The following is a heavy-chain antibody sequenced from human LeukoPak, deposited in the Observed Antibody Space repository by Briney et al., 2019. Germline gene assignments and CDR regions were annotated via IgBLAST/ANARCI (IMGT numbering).Heavy chain of an antibody. CDR2: IRQDGGAT. CDR1: GFTFTDYW. Sequence: GGSLRLSCAASGFTFTDYWMTWVRRAPGQGLEWMANIRQDGGATFYGGSVKGRFTISRDNAKNSVFLQMNSLRAEDTAVYYCATSKDTAGGPYWGQGTLVTVSS. D-gene: IGHD5-18*01. V-gene: IGHV3-7*01. CDR3: ATSKDTAGGPY. J-gene: IGHJ4*02.